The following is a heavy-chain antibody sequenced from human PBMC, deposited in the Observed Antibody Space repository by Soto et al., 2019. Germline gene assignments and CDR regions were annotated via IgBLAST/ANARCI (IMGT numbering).Heavy chain of an antibody. J-gene: IGHJ6*02. Sequence: PGESLKISWKGSGYSFTSYWISWVRQMPGKGLEWMGRIDPSDSYTNYSPSFQGHVTISADKSISTAYLQWSSLKASDTAMYYCARHFSTGRRGSDYYYGMDVWGQGTTVTVSS. V-gene: IGHV5-10-1*01. CDR2: IDPSDSYT. D-gene: IGHD3-9*01. CDR1: GYSFTSYW. CDR3: ARHFSTGRRGSDYYYGMDV.